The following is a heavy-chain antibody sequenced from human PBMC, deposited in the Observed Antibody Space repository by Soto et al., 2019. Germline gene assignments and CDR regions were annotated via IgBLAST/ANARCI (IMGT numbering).Heavy chain of an antibody. CDR1: GFTFSDYY. CDR2: IISSGSTI. D-gene: IGHD3-22*01. V-gene: IGHV3-11*04. J-gene: IGHJ6*02. Sequence: PGGSPRPSSAASGFTFSDYYRSWIRPAPGKGLEWGSYIISSGSTIYDANSVKGRFTTSADKAKNSLYLQMNSMRAADTAVYYCARDRGYYSSYYYGMDVWGQGTTVTVSS. CDR3: ARDRGYYSSYYYGMDV.